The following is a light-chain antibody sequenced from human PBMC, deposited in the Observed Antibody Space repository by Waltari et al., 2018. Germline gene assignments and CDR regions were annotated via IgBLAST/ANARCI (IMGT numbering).Light chain of an antibody. J-gene: IGLJ3*02. V-gene: IGLV4-69*01. CDR3: QTGGFGIWV. CDR2: VNSDGSH. CDR1: SGHSNYA. Sequence: QLLLTQSPSASASLGASVKLTCTLSSGHSNYAIAWHQQQPDKGPRYLMKVNSDGSHIKGDGIPDRFSGSSSGAERYLTNSSLQSEDEADYYCQTGGFGIWVFGGGTKLTVL.